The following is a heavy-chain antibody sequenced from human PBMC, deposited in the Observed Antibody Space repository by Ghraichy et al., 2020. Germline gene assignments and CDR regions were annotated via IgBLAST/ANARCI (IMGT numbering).Heavy chain of an antibody. CDR2: ISSSSSYT. CDR1: GFTFSDYY. D-gene: IGHD6-25*01. V-gene: IGHV3-11*06. J-gene: IGHJ4*02. Sequence: GGSLRLSCAASGFTFSDYYMSWIRQAPGKGLEWVSCISSSSSYTNYADSVKGRFTISRDNAKNSLYLQMNSLRAEDTAVYYCARDGSSGSSLDYWGQGTLVTVSS. CDR3: ARDGSSGSSLDY.